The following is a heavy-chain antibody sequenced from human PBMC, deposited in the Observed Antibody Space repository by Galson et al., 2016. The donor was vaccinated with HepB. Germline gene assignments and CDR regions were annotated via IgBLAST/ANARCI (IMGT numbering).Heavy chain of an antibody. CDR2: IKRDGSDK. D-gene: IGHD4-11*01. CDR1: GFTFSRNW. V-gene: IGHV3-7*01. CDR3: ARHDYTLDP. Sequence: SLRLSCAASGFTFSRNWMSWVRQAPGKGLEWVANIKRDGSDKSYVDSVKGRFTISRDNAKNSLYLQMDSLRAEDTAVYYCARHDYTLDPWGQGTLVTVSS. J-gene: IGHJ5*02.